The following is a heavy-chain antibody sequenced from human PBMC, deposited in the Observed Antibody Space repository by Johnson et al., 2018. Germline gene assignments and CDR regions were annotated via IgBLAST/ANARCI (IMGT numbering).Heavy chain of an antibody. Sequence: VQLVQSGGGLVQPGRSLRVSCVASGFTFNEYAMHWVRQVPGKGMEWVSGIGWNSGNIGYADSVKGRFTIPRDNAKKSLYLQMNSLRAEDTALYYFLKDLEAENYMLYVWGKGTTGTVST. CDR3: LKDLEAENYMLYV. CDR2: IGWNSGNI. D-gene: IGHD1-7*01. J-gene: IGHJ6*04. V-gene: IGHV3-9*01. CDR1: GFTFNEYA.